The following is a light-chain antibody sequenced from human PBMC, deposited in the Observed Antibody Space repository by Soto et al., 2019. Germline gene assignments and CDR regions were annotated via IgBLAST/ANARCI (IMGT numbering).Light chain of an antibody. CDR1: QSIRTS. V-gene: IGKV1-39*01. J-gene: IGKJ2*01. CDR3: QQSYSTPPT. CDR2: GGF. Sequence: DIQMTPSPSSLSASVGDRVTITCRASQSIRTSLNWYQQKPGKAPKLLIYGGFSLQSGAPSRFSGSGSGTDFTLTISSLQPEDFAVYYCQQSYSTPPTFGQGTKVEIK.